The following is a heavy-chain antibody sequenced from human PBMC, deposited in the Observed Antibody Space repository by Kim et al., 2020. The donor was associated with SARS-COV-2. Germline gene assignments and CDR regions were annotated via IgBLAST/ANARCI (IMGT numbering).Heavy chain of an antibody. Sequence: YSPSFQGQVTISADTSISTAYLQWSSLKASDTAMYYCARGGDSSGYYTDWGQGTLVTVSS. V-gene: IGHV5-51*01. J-gene: IGHJ4*02. D-gene: IGHD3-22*01. CDR3: ARGGDSSGYYTD.